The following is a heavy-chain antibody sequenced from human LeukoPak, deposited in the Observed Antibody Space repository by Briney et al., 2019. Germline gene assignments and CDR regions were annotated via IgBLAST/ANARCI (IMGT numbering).Heavy chain of an antibody. CDR2: IYYSGSI. CDR1: GGSITGSRYY. CDR3: ATPSGNAYDV. V-gene: IGHV4-39*07. D-gene: IGHD3-10*01. J-gene: IGHJ3*01. Sequence: SETLSLTCTVSGGSITGSRYYWGWIRQPPGKGLEWLGNIYYSGSIDHNLSLKSRLTISLDTSKNQFSLKLSSVTAADTAVYYCATPSGNAYDVWGRGTMVTVSS.